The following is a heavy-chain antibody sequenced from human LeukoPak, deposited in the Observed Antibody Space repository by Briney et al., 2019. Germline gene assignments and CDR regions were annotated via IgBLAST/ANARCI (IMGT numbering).Heavy chain of an antibody. CDR3: ARSAGYSWFDP. V-gene: IGHV4-59*08. CDR1: GGSISSYY. CDR2: IYYSGST. J-gene: IGHJ5*02. Sequence: SETLSLTCTVSGGSISSYYWSWIRQPPGKGLEWIGYIYYSGSTNYNPSLKSRVTISVDTSKNQFSPKLSSVTAADTAVYYCARSAGYSWFDPWGQGTLVTVSS.